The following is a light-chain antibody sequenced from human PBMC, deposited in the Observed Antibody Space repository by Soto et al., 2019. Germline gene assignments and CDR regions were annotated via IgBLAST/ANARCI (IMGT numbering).Light chain of an antibody. V-gene: IGKV1-39*01. CDR1: QTINTY. CDR2: AAS. Sequence: DVQMTQSPSSLSASVVDRFTITCLASQTINTYLNWYQQKPGKAPKLLIFAASSLQSGVPSRFSGSRSGPDFTLTISSLQPEDFATYYCQQSYSSPPTFGQGTKVDIK. J-gene: IGKJ1*01. CDR3: QQSYSSPPT.